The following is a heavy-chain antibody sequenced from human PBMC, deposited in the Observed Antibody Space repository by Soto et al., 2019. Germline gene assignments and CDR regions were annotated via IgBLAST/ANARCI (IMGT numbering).Heavy chain of an antibody. CDR1: GFTFSSYG. Sequence: PGGSLRLSCAASGFTFSSYGMHWVRQAPGKGLEWVAVISYDGSNKYYADSVKGRFTISRDNSKNTLYLQMNSLRAEDTAVYYCAKEDTAMVPAYYYGMDVWGQGTTVTVSS. CDR2: ISYDGSNK. D-gene: IGHD5-18*01. J-gene: IGHJ6*02. CDR3: AKEDTAMVPAYYYGMDV. V-gene: IGHV3-30*18.